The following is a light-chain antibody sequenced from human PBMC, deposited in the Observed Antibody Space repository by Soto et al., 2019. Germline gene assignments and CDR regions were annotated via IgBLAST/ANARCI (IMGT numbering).Light chain of an antibody. V-gene: IGLV2-11*01. J-gene: IGLJ1*01. Sequence: QSVLTQPPSASGSPGQSITISCTGTSSDVGGYNYVSWYQQHPAKAPKLIIFDVSKRPSGVPNRFSGSKSGNTASLTISGLRAEDEADYYCCSYVGRDTYVFGTGTKVTVL. CDR2: DVS. CDR3: CSYVGRDTYV. CDR1: SSDVGGYNY.